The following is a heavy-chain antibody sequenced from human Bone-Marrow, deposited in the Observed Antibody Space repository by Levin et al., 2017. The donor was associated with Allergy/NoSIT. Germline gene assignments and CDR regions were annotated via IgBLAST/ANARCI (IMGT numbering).Heavy chain of an antibody. CDR2: ISYDGSNK. CDR1: GFTFSSYG. J-gene: IGHJ4*02. CDR3: AKDLFY. Sequence: GGSLRLSCAASGFTFSSYGMHWVRQAPGKGLEWVAVISYDGSNKYYADSVKGRFTISRDNSKNTLYLQMNSLRAEDTAVYYCAKDLFYWGQGTLVTVSS. V-gene: IGHV3-30*18.